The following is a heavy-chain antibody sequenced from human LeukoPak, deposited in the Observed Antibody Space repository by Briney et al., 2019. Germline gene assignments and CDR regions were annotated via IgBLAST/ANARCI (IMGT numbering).Heavy chain of an antibody. V-gene: IGHV3-13*04. J-gene: IGHJ4*02. Sequence: PGGSLRLSCTASGFIFSDSDMHWVRQTPGKGLEWVSAIGTGDDTYYPDSVKGRFTISRDNAKNSLYLQMNSLRAEDTAVYYCARSSYYYDSSGYYFDYWGQGTLVTVSS. CDR1: GFIFSDSD. CDR2: IGTGDDT. D-gene: IGHD3-22*01. CDR3: ARSSYYYDSSGYYFDY.